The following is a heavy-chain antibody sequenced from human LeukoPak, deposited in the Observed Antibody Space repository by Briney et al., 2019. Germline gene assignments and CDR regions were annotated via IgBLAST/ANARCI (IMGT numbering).Heavy chain of an antibody. Sequence: ASVKVSCKASGYTFTSYYMHWVRQAPGQGLEWMGIINPSGGSTSYAQKFQGRVTMTRDTSTSTVYVELSSLRSEDTAVYYCARDIRARGASYYGMDVWGQGTTVTVSS. J-gene: IGHJ6*02. CDR3: ARDIRARGASYYGMDV. CDR1: GYTFTSYY. V-gene: IGHV1-46*01. CDR2: INPSGGST. D-gene: IGHD1-26*01.